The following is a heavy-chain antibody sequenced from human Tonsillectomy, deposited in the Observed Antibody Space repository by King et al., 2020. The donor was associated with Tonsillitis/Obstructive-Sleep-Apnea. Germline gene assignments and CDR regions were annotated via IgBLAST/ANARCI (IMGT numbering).Heavy chain of an antibody. Sequence: VQLVESGGGVVQPGRSLRLSCAASGFTFSSYAMHWVRQAPGKGLEWVALISFDGSNKYYADSVKGRFTISRDNSKNTLYLQMNSLRAEDTAVYYCARGTAQGRYYYDRGGYYGAVCAFDIWGQGTMVTVSS. D-gene: IGHD3-22*01. J-gene: IGHJ3*02. CDR3: ARGTAQGRYYYDRGGYYGAVCAFDI. CDR1: GFTFSSYA. CDR2: ISFDGSNK. V-gene: IGHV3-30*04.